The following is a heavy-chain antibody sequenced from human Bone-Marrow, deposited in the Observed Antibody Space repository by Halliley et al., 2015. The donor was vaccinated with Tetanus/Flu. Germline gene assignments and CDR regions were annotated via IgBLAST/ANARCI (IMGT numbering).Heavy chain of an antibody. V-gene: IGHV4-4*02. CDR2: IYHSANT. CDR3: ARAINWNGHPSNFDS. Sequence: TLSLTCAVSGGSITSSYWWTWVRQPPGKGLEWFGEIYHSANTNYNPSLKSRVTISVDKSKNQFSLRLSSLTAADTAVYYCARAINWNGHPSNFDSWGQGTLVTVSA. D-gene: IGHD1-20*01. CDR1: GGSITSSYW. J-gene: IGHJ4*02.